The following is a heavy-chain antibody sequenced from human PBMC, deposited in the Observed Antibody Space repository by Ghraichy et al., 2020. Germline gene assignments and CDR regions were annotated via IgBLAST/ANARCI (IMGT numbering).Heavy chain of an antibody. Sequence: SQTLSLTCTVSGGSISSYYWSWIRQPPGKGLEWIGYIYYSGSTNYNPSLKSRVTISVDTSKNQFSLTLSSVTAADTAVYYCARVVVVAATGRSTHFDYWGQGTLVTVSS. J-gene: IGHJ4*02. V-gene: IGHV4-59*01. D-gene: IGHD2-15*01. CDR1: GGSISSYY. CDR2: IYYSGST. CDR3: ARVVVVAATGRSTHFDY.